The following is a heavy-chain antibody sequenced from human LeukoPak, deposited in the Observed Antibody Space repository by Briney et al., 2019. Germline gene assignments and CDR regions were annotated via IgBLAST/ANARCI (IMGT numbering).Heavy chain of an antibody. CDR1: GFTFSSYV. V-gene: IGHV3-30*02. J-gene: IGHJ4*02. Sequence: GGSLRLSCAASGFTFSSYVLHWVRQAPGKGLEWVAFIRYDGSNKYYADSVKGRFTISRDNSKNTLFLQMNSLRADDTAVYYCAKDLPEYYGSGSYGFDYWGQGTLVTVSS. D-gene: IGHD3-10*01. CDR3: AKDLPEYYGSGSYGFDY. CDR2: IRYDGSNK.